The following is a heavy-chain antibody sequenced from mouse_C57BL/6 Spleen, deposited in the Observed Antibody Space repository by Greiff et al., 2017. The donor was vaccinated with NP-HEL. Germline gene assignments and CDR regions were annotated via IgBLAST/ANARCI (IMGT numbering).Heavy chain of an antibody. CDR1: GFTFSSYA. Sequence: EVMLVESGGGLVKPGGSLKLSCAASGFTFSSYAMSWVRQTPEKRLEWVATISDGGSYTYYPDNVKGRFTISRDNANNNLYLQMSHLKSEDTAMYYCARDSNSALCAYWGRGTLVTVSA. J-gene: IGHJ3*01. CDR3: ARDSNSALCAY. V-gene: IGHV5-4*01. D-gene: IGHD2-5*01. CDR2: ISDGGSYT.